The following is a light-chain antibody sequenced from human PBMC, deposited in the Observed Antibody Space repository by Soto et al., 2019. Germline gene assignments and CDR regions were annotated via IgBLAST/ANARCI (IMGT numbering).Light chain of an antibody. CDR3: CSYTGTVWV. Sequence: QSALTQPRSVSGSPGQSVTISCTGTSSDVGGYNYVSWYQQHPGKVPKLMIYDVRKRPSGVPDRFSGSKSGNTASLTISGLQAEDEADYYCCSYTGTVWVFGGGTKVTVL. J-gene: IGLJ3*02. V-gene: IGLV2-11*01. CDR1: SSDVGGYNY. CDR2: DVR.